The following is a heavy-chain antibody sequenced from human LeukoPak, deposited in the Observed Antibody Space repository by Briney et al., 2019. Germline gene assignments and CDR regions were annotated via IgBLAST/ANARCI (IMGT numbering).Heavy chain of an antibody. Sequence: GRSLRLSCAVSGFTLSSYWMSWVRRAPGKGLEWVANIKQVGTEKYYVDSVKGRFTISRDNAKNSLYLQMNSLRAEDTAVYYCARCGTVTTHAFDIWGQGTMVTVSS. D-gene: IGHD4-17*01. CDR3: ARCGTVTTHAFDI. CDR2: IKQVGTEK. J-gene: IGHJ3*02. CDR1: GFTLSSYW. V-gene: IGHV3-7*01.